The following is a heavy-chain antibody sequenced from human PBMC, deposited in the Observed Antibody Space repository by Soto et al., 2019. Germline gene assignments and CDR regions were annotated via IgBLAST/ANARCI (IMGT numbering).Heavy chain of an antibody. CDR1: GFTFKRYT. J-gene: IGHJ4*02. CDR2: ISYDGSSK. CDR3: ARAESSSWHNFDY. V-gene: IGHV3-30-3*01. D-gene: IGHD6-13*01. Sequence: QVQLVESGGGVVQPGRSLRLSCAASGFTFKRYTLHWVRQAPGKGLEWVAVISYDGSSKRYADSVQGRFTISRENFKNTLYLQMNSLTAEDTAVYYCARAESSSWHNFDYWGLGTLVTVSA.